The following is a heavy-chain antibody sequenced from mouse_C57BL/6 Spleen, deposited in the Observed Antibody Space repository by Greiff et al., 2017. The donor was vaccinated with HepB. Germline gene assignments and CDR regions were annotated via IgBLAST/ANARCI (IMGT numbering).Heavy chain of an antibody. CDR3: ARECATGGYFDY. J-gene: IGHJ2*01. CDR2: IYPRSGTT. CDR1: GYTFTSYG. Sequence: QVQLQQSGAELARPGASVKLSCKASGYTFTSYGMSWVKQRTGQGLEWIGMIYPRSGTTNYNEKFKGKATLTADKSSSTAYMELSSLTSEDSAVYFCARECATGGYFDYWGQGTTLTVSS. D-gene: IGHD1-1*01. V-gene: IGHV1-81*01.